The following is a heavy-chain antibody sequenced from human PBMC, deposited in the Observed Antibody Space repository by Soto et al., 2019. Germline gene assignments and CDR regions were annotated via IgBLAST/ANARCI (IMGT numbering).Heavy chain of an antibody. CDR3: ARDHGLWFGELFPNDYYYGMDV. CDR1: GFTFSSYG. D-gene: IGHD3-10*01. Sequence: QVKLVESRGGVVQPGRSLRLSCAASGFTFSSYGMHWVRQAPGKGLEWVAVIWYDGSNKYYADSVKGRFTISRDNSKNTLYLQMNSLRAEDTAVYYCARDHGLWFGELFPNDYYYGMDVWGQGTTVTVSS. J-gene: IGHJ6*02. CDR2: IWYDGSNK. V-gene: IGHV3-33*01.